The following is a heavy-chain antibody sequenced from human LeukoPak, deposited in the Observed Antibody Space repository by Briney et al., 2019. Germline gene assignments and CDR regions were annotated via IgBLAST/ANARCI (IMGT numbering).Heavy chain of an antibody. CDR3: ARALYGDYTLGMDV. Sequence: KASETLSLTCTVSRGSISTYYWNWIRQPPGKGLEWIGYIYYTGTTDYNPSLKSRVTISVDTSKKQFSLKLTSVTAADTAVYYCARALYGDYTLGMDVWGQGTTVTVSS. D-gene: IGHD4-17*01. CDR2: IYYTGTT. V-gene: IGHV4-59*01. J-gene: IGHJ6*02. CDR1: RGSISTYY.